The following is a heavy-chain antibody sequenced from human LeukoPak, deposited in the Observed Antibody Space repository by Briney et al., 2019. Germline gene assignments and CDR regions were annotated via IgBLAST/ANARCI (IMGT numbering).Heavy chain of an antibody. CDR2: FYTSANS. CDR3: ARGLRDEERHYGYYYMDV. Sequence: SETLSLTCTVSGDSVSGYYGSWIRQPPGKGLEWIGYFYTSANSNYNPSLKSRGTMSVDTSKNQFSRKLTSVTAADTAVYYCARGLRDEERHYGYYYMDVWGKGTTVTVSS. V-gene: IGHV4-4*09. D-gene: IGHD3-22*01. J-gene: IGHJ6*03. CDR1: GDSVSGYY.